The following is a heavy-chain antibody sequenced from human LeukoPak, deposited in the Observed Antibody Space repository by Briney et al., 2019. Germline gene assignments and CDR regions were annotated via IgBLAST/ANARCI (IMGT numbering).Heavy chain of an antibody. CDR2: MYVSGTT. J-gene: IGHJ6*02. CDR3: ARENYYDSSGYSEGMDV. V-gene: IGHV4-4*07. Sequence: SETLSLTCSVSGGSISDHYLSWIRKPAGKGLEWIGRMYVSGTTNYNPSLRSRVTMSMDTSKNQFSLRLTSVTAADTAVYYCARENYYDSSGYSEGMDVWGQGTTVTVS. CDR1: GGSISDHY. D-gene: IGHD3-22*01.